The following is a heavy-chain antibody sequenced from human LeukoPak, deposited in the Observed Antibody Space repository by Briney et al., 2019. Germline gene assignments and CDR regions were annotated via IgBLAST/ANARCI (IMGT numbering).Heavy chain of an antibody. D-gene: IGHD6-13*01. CDR3: ASDGIAVDRGIGYFDY. J-gene: IGHJ4*02. V-gene: IGHV3-30*03. CDR1: GFTFSGYG. CDR2: ISYDGSNK. Sequence: GRSLRLSCAASGFTFSGYGMHWVRQAPGKGLEWVAVISYDGSNKYCADSVKGRFTISRDNSKNTLYLQMNSLRAEDTALYYCASDGIAVDRGIGYFDYWGQGTLVTVSS.